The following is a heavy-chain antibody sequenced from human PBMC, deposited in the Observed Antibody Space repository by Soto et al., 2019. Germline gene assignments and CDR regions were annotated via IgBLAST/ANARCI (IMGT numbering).Heavy chain of an antibody. CDR1: GFTFSSYA. V-gene: IGHV3-23*01. J-gene: IGHJ3*02. CDR3: AKACSLVRDATGAFDI. Sequence: PGGSLRLSCAASGFTFSSYAMSWVRQAPGKGLEWVSAISGSGGSTYYADSVKGRFTISRDNSKNTLYLQMNSLRAEDTAVYYCAKACSLVRDATGAFDIWGQGTMVTVSS. D-gene: IGHD3-16*02. CDR2: ISGSGGST.